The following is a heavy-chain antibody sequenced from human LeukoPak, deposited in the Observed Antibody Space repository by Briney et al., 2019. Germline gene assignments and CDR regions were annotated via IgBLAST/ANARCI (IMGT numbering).Heavy chain of an antibody. D-gene: IGHD5-12*01. CDR1: GYTFTSYG. Sequence: ASVKVSCKASGYTFTSYGISWVRQAPGQGLEWMGWINTNTGNPTYAEGFTGRFVFSLDTSVSTAYLQISSLKAEDTAVYYCAREGYLAKYYYYYMDVWGKGTTVTVSS. CDR2: INTNTGNP. V-gene: IGHV7-4-1*02. CDR3: AREGYLAKYYYYYMDV. J-gene: IGHJ6*03.